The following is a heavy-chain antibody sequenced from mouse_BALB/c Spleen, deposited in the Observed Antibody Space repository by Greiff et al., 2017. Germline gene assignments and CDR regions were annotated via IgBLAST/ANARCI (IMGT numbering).Heavy chain of an antibody. Sequence: QVQLQQSGAELVRPGASVTLSCKASGYTFTDYEMHWVKQTPVHGLEWIGAIDPETGGTAYNQKFKGKATLTADKSSSTAYMELRSLTSEDSAVYYCARYGYDPYWYVDVWGAGTTVTVSS. V-gene: IGHV1-15*01. CDR1: GYTFTDYE. CDR3: ARYGYDPYWYVDV. D-gene: IGHD2-2*01. CDR2: IDPETGGT. J-gene: IGHJ1*01.